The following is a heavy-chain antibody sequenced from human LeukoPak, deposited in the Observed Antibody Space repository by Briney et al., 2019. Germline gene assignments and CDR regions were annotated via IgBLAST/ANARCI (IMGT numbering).Heavy chain of an antibody. CDR1: GGSINTRTKY. J-gene: IGHJ4*02. D-gene: IGHD6-19*01. V-gene: IGHV4-39*07. Sequence: SETLSLTCAVSGGSINTRTKYWGWIRQPPGKTLEWLGTIYYTGNTYYNPSLKSRLTISIDTSRNQFSLRLTSVTAADTALYYCARGVVVLNTKLRGWEYWGPRTLVTVSS. CDR2: IYYTGNT. CDR3: ARGVVVLNTKLRGWEY.